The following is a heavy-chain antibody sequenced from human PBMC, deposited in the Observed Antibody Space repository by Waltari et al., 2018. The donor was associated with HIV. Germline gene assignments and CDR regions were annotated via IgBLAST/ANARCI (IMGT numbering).Heavy chain of an antibody. Sequence: QVQLPESGPGLVKPSETLSLTCTVSGGSISGYYWSWIRQPPGKGLEWIGYIYYSGSTNYNPSLKSRVTISVDTSKNQFSLKLSSVTAADTAVYYCARDRFPDGYNDYWGQGTLVTVSS. V-gene: IGHV4-59*01. D-gene: IGHD5-12*01. J-gene: IGHJ4*02. CDR2: IYYSGST. CDR3: ARDRFPDGYNDY. CDR1: GGSISGYY.